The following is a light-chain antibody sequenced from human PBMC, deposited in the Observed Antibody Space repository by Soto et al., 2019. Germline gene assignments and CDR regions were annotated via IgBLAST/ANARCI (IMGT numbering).Light chain of an antibody. CDR2: EVS. J-gene: IGLJ1*01. V-gene: IGLV2-23*02. CDR1: SSDVGSYNL. CDR3: CSYAVTLYV. Sequence: QSVLTQPASVSGSPGQSITISCTGTSSDVGSYNLVSWYQQHPGKAPKLMIYEVSKRPSGVSNRFSSSKSGNTASLTISGLQAEVEADYSCCSYAVTLYVFGTGTNVNV.